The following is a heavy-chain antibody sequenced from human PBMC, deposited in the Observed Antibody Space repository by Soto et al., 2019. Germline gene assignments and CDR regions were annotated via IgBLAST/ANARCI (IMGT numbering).Heavy chain of an antibody. CDR2: LSGDGSRA. J-gene: IGHJ4*02. Sequence: GGSLRLSCPGTGSTFGGYAMSWVRQAPGKGLGWVSTLSGDGSRAYYADSVRGRFTVSRDNSKSTLYLRMNSLRADDTAIYYCAKRGGYAISFYDSWGQGTLVTVSS. CDR1: GSTFGGYA. CDR3: AKRGGYAISFYDS. V-gene: IGHV3-23*01. D-gene: IGHD3-16*01.